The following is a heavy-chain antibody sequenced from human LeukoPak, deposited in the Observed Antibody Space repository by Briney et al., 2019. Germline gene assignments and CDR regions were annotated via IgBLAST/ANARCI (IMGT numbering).Heavy chain of an antibody. V-gene: IGHV7-4-1*02. Sequence: GASVKVSCKASGYTFTSYAMNWVRQAPGQGLEWMGWINTNTGNPTYAQGFTGRFVFSLDTSVSTAYLQISSLKAEDTAVYYCARDVWGDYYDSSGYDAFDIWGQGTMVTVSS. J-gene: IGHJ3*02. CDR1: GYTFTSYA. D-gene: IGHD3-22*01. CDR2: INTNTGNP. CDR3: ARDVWGDYYDSSGYDAFDI.